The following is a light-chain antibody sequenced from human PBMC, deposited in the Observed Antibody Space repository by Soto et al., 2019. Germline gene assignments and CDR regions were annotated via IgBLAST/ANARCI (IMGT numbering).Light chain of an antibody. Sequence: QSVLTQPPSASGSPGQSVTISCTGTSSDVGGYNYVSWYQQHPGKAPKLMIYEVTKRPSGVPDRFSGSKSGTSASLAITGLQAEDEADYYCQSYDSSLSGSCVFGTGTKLTVL. CDR2: EVT. J-gene: IGLJ1*01. CDR1: SSDVGGYNY. V-gene: IGLV2-8*01. CDR3: QSYDSSLSGSCV.